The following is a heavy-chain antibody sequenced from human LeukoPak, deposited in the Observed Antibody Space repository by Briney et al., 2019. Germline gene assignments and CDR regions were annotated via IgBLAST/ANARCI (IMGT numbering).Heavy chain of an antibody. V-gene: IGHV3-21*01. CDR3: ARDLSMGIAELEGFDP. Sequence: TGGSLTLSCAASGFTFSSYSMNWVRQAPGKGLEWVSSISSSSSYIYYADSVKGRFTISRDNAKNSLYLQMNSLRAEDTAVYYCARDLSMGIAELEGFDPWGQGTLGTVSS. J-gene: IGHJ5*02. CDR2: ISSSSSYI. D-gene: IGHD6-13*01. CDR1: GFTFSSYS.